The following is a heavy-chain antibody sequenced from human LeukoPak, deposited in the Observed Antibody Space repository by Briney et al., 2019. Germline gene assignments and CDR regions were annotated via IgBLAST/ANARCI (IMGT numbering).Heavy chain of an antibody. J-gene: IGHJ5*02. D-gene: IGHD3-16*02. CDR3: ARRRMYDYVWGSYRLNWFDP. CDR2: MNPNSGNT. Sequence: ASVKVSCKASGYTFTSYDINWVRQATGQGLEWMGWMNPNSGNTGYAQKFQGRVTMTRNTSISTAYMELGSLRSEDTAVYYCARRRMYDYVWGSYRLNWFDPWGQGTLVTVSS. CDR1: GYTFTSYD. V-gene: IGHV1-8*01.